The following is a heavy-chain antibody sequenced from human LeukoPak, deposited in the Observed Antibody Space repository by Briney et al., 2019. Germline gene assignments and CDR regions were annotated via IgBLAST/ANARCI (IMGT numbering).Heavy chain of an antibody. CDR3: ARDQRNGYNYGAFDI. CDR1: GFTFTNYW. D-gene: IGHD5-24*01. J-gene: IGHJ3*02. Sequence: PGGSLRLSCVASGFTFTNYWMNWVRQAPGKGLEWVASIKQDGSQKSYVDSVKGRFTISRDNAKNSLSLQMDSLRAEDTAVYYCARDQRNGYNYGAFDIWGQGTMVTVSS. CDR2: IKQDGSQK. V-gene: IGHV3-7*01.